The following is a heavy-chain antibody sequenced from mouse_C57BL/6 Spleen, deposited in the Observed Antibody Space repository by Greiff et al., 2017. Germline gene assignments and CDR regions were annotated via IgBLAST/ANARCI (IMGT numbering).Heavy chain of an antibody. CDR3: ARGIYYDYDGGSFDY. V-gene: IGHV1-80*01. CDR2: IYPGDGDT. CDR1: GYAFSSYW. J-gene: IGHJ2*01. Sequence: QVHVKQSGAELVKPGASVKISCKASGYAFSSYWMNWVKQRPGKGLEWIGQIYPGDGDTNYNGKFKGKATLTADKSSSTAYMQLSSLTSEDSAVYFCARGIYYDYDGGSFDYWGQGTTLTVSS. D-gene: IGHD2-4*01.